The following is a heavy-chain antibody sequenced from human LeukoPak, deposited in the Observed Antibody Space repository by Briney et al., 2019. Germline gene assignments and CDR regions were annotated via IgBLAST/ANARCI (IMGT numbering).Heavy chain of an antibody. V-gene: IGHV4-39*02. CDR2: IYYSGRT. CDR3: ARRRYYDSTGYFD. Sequence: SETLSLTCTVSGGFISSSSYYWGRIRQPPGKGLEWIGDIYYSGRTYYNPSLRSRVSISLDTSMNHFSLTLSSVTAADTAVYYCARRRYYDSTGYFDWGRGSLVIVSS. J-gene: IGHJ1*01. D-gene: IGHD3-22*01. CDR1: GGFISSSSYY.